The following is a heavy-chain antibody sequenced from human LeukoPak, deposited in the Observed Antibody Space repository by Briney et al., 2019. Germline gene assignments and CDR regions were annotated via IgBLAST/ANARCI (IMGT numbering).Heavy chain of an antibody. V-gene: IGHV3-23*01. J-gene: IGHJ3*02. CDR1: GFTFASYT. CDR3: AREYCSSTSCYMARSGDAFDI. Sequence: PGGSLRLSCAASGFTFASYTMSWVRQAPGKGLEWVSAISGSGGSTYYADSVKGRFTISRDNAKNSLYLQMNSLRAEDTAVYYCAREYCSSTSCYMARSGDAFDIWGQGTMVTVSS. D-gene: IGHD2-2*02. CDR2: ISGSGGST.